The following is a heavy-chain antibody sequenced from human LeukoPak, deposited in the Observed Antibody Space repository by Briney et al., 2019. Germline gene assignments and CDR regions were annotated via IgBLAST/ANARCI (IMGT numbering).Heavy chain of an antibody. Sequence: GGSLRLSCAASGFTFSSYSMNWVRQAPGKGLEWVSAISGSGGSTYYADSVKGRFTISRDNSKNTLYLQMNSLRAEDTAVYYCAKEYGDSRDAFDIWGQGTMVTVSS. V-gene: IGHV3-23*01. CDR1: GFTFSSYS. J-gene: IGHJ3*02. CDR2: ISGSGGST. CDR3: AKEYGDSRDAFDI. D-gene: IGHD4-17*01.